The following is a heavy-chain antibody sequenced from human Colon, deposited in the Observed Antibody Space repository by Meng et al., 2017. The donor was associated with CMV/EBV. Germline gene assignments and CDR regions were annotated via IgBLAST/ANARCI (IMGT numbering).Heavy chain of an antibody. CDR3: ASLPFPYCTTSTCYNSGDF. D-gene: IGHD2-2*02. J-gene: IGHJ4*02. V-gene: IGHV1-2*02. Sequence: ASVKVSCKASGYTFTSYGISWVRQAPGQGREGMGRINPTGGLTKYAQKFQGRVTMTRDTSVSTAYMELRRLGSDDTAVYDCASLPFPYCTTSTCYNSGDFWGQGTLVTVSS. CDR2: INPTGGLT. CDR1: GYTFTSYG.